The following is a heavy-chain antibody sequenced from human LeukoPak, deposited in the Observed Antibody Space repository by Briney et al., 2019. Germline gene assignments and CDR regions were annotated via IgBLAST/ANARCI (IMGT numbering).Heavy chain of an antibody. CDR1: GFTFSSYG. D-gene: IGHD2-8*01. CDR2: IWCDGKNK. CDR3: ARGPERTGVGTRYYYDMDV. J-gene: IGHJ6*02. Sequence: GGSLGLSCAASGFTFSSYGMHWVRQAPGKGLEWVAVIWCDGKNKYYADSLKGRFTISRDNSENTLYLQMNSLRAEDTAVYYCARGPERTGVGTRYYYDMDVWGQGTTVTVSS. V-gene: IGHV3-33*01.